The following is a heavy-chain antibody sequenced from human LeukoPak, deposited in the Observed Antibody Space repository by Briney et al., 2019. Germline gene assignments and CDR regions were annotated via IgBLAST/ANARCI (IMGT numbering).Heavy chain of an antibody. CDR2: ISGSGYNT. Sequence: GGSLRLSCAASGYTFDTYGMTWARQAPGKGLEWVSSISGSGYNTYYADSVKGRFTISRDNAKNSLYLQMNSPRAEDTAVYYCARDQYDYGDYDGGSWGQGTLVTVSS. CDR3: ARDQYDYGDYDGGS. D-gene: IGHD4-17*01. J-gene: IGHJ5*02. CDR1: GYTFDTYG. V-gene: IGHV3-21*01.